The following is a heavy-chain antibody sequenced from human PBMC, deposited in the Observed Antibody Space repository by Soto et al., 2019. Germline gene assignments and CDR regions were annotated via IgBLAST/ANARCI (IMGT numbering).Heavy chain of an antibody. D-gene: IGHD2-8*01. CDR2: IYYSGST. CDR1: GGSISSYY. V-gene: IGHV4-59*01. CDR3: ARRVGYCTNGVCYPNYYYMDV. Sequence: SETLSLTCTVSGGSISSYYWSWIRQPPGKGLEWFGYIYYSGSTNYNPSLKSRVTISVDTSKNQFSLKLSSVTAADTAVYYCARRVGYCTNGVCYPNYYYMDVWGKGTTVTVSS. J-gene: IGHJ6*03.